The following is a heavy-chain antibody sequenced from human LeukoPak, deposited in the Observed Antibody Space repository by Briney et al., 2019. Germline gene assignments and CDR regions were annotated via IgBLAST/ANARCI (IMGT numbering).Heavy chain of an antibody. V-gene: IGHV3-9*01. D-gene: IGHD6-13*01. CDR3: AKGGSSSRWVYYYYGMDV. CDR2: ISWNSGSI. J-gene: IGHJ6*02. Sequence: GGSLRLSCEGAGFTFDDYAMHWVRQAPGKGLEWVSGISWNSGSIGYADSVKGRFTISRDNAKNSLYLQMNSLRAEDTALYYCAKGGSSSRWVYYYYGMDVWGQGTTVTVSS. CDR1: GFTFDDYA.